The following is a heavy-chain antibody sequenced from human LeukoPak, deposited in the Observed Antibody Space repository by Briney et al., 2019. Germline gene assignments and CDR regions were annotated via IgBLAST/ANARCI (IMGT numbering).Heavy chain of an antibody. D-gene: IGHD6-19*01. V-gene: IGHV5-51*01. CDR3: ARHKTTVAGHSDGRDY. Sequence: GESLKISCKGSGYSFTSFWIGWVRQMPGKGLEWMGIIYPGDSDTRYSPSFQGQVTISADKSISTAYLQWSSLKASDTAMYYCARHKTTVAGHSDGRDYWGQGTLVTVSS. J-gene: IGHJ4*02. CDR2: IYPGDSDT. CDR1: GYSFTSFW.